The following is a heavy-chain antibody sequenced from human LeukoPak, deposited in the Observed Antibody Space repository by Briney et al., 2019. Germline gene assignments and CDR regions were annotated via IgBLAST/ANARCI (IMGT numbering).Heavy chain of an antibody. D-gene: IGHD3-22*01. J-gene: IGHJ4*02. Sequence: SETLSLTCTVSGGSISSSSYYWGWIRRPPGKGLEWIGSIYYSGSTYYNPSLKSRVTISVDTSKNQFSLILSSVTAADTAVYSCAGDSSGYYYFDSWGQGTQVTVSS. CDR1: GGSISSSSYY. V-gene: IGHV4-39*01. CDR3: AGDSSGYYYFDS. CDR2: IYYSGST.